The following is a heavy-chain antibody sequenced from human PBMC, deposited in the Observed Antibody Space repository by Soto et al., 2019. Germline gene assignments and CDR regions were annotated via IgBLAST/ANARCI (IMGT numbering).Heavy chain of an antibody. Sequence: PGGSLRLSCAASGFTFSSYAMSWVRQAPGKGLEWVSAISVSGGSTHYADSVKGRLTISRDNSKNTLYLQMNSLRAEDTAVYYCAKGVCSGGSCYYLAYWGQGALVTVSS. CDR3: AKGVCSGGSCYYLAY. D-gene: IGHD2-15*01. CDR2: ISVSGGST. CDR1: GFTFSSYA. J-gene: IGHJ4*02. V-gene: IGHV3-23*01.